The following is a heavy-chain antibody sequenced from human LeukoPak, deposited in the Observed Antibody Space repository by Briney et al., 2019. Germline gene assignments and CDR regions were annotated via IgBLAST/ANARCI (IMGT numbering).Heavy chain of an antibody. V-gene: IGHV4-39*01. CDR2: IYYNEYA. CDR3: ERHEYSGSYYGLSWFDP. J-gene: IGHJ5*02. Sequence: SETLSLTCTVSRGTVSSSSYYWGWIRQPPGKGLEWIGSIYYNEYAYYNPSLKSRVTISVDTSKNQFSLKLSSVTAAVTAVYYCERHEYSGSYYGLSWFDPWGPGTLVTVSS. D-gene: IGHD1-26*01. CDR1: RGTVSSSSYY.